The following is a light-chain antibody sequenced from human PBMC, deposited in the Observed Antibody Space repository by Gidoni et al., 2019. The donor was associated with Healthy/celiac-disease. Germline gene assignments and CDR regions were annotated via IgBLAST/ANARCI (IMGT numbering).Light chain of an antibody. V-gene: IGKV3-20*01. CDR2: GAS. CDR1: KSVSSSY. CDR3: QQYGRSPLT. Sequence: EIVLTQSPGTLSLSPGERATLSCRDSKSVSSSYLAWYQQKPGQAPRLLIYGASSRATGIPDRFSGSGSGTDFTLTISRLEPEDFAVYYCQQYGRSPLTFGGGTKVEIK. J-gene: IGKJ4*01.